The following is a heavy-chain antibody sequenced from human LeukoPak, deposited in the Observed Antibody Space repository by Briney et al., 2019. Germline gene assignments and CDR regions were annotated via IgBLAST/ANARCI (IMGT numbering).Heavy chain of an antibody. D-gene: IGHD4-11*01. V-gene: IGHV1-69*06. CDR2: IIPIFGTA. Sequence: GASVKVSCKASGGTFSSYAISWVRQAPGQGLEWMGGIIPIFGTANCAQKFQGRVTITADKSTSTAYMELSSLRSEDTAVYYCARGGYDYSNAFGYFDYWGQGTLVTVSS. CDR1: GGTFSSYA. J-gene: IGHJ4*02. CDR3: ARGGYDYSNAFGYFDY.